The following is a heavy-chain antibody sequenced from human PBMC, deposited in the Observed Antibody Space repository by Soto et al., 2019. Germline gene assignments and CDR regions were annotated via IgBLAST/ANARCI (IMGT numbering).Heavy chain of an antibody. CDR1: GFTFSSYG. V-gene: IGHV3-33*01. Sequence: GGSLRLSCAASGFTFSSYGMHWVRQAPGKGLEWVAVIWYDGSNKYYADSVKGRFTISRDNSKNTLYLQMNSLRAEDTAVYYCARDRLYYSQGAEYFQHWGQGTLVTVSS. D-gene: IGHD2-8*01. CDR2: IWYDGSNK. CDR3: ARDRLYYSQGAEYFQH. J-gene: IGHJ1*01.